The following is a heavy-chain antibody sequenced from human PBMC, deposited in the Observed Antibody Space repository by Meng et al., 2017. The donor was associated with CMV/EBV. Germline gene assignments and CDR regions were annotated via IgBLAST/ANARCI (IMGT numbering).Heavy chain of an antibody. D-gene: IGHD2/OR15-2a*01. V-gene: IGHV3-21*01. CDR2: VSSTSTDI. Sequence: GESLKISCAASGFTFSNYNMNWVRQAPGKGPEWVSSVSSTSTDIYYADSVKGRFTISRDNAKKSLCLQMDSLRVEDTAVYYCARGKYGIYPFHYGMDVWGQGTTVTVSS. J-gene: IGHJ6*02. CDR1: GFTFSNYN. CDR3: ARGKYGIYPFHYGMDV.